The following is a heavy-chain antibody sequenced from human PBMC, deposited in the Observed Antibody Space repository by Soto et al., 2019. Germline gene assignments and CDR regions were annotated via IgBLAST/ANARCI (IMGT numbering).Heavy chain of an antibody. D-gene: IGHD2-15*01. J-gene: IGHJ3*02. V-gene: IGHV1-46*03. CDR3: ARGLIVVVVAATQDAFDI. Sequence: ASVKVSCKASGYTFTSYYMHWVRQAPGQGLEWMGIINPSGGSTSYAQKFQGRVTMTRDTSTSTVYMELSSLRSEDTAVYYCARGLIVVVVAATQDAFDIWGQGTTVTVSS. CDR2: INPSGGST. CDR1: GYTFTSYY.